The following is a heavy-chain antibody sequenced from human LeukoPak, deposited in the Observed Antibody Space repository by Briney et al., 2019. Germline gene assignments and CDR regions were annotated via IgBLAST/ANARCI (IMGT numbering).Heavy chain of an antibody. CDR2: IYYSGST. Sequence: PSETLSLTCTVSGGSISSSSYYGGWIRQPPGKGLEWIGSIYYSGSTYYNPSLKSRVTISVDTSKNQFSLKLSSVTAADTAVYYCARAHSSRMDVWGQGTTVTVSS. D-gene: IGHD6-6*01. V-gene: IGHV4-39*01. CDR3: ARAHSSRMDV. CDR1: GGSISSSSYY. J-gene: IGHJ6*02.